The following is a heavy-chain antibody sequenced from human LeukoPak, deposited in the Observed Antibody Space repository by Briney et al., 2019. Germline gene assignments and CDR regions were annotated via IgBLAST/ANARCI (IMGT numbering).Heavy chain of an antibody. D-gene: IGHD6-13*01. Sequence: SETLSLTCAVSGYSISSGYYWGWIRQPPRKGLEWIGSIYHNGNTYYNPSLKSRVTISVDTSKNEFSLKLSSVTAADTAVYYCARVVAAAAIDYWGQGTLVTVSS. CDR2: IYHNGNT. CDR3: ARVVAAAAIDY. J-gene: IGHJ4*02. CDR1: GYSISSGYY. V-gene: IGHV4-38-2*01.